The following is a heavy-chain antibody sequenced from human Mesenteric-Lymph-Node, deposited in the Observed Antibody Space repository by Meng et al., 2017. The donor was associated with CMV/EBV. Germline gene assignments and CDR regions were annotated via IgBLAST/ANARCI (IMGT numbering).Heavy chain of an antibody. CDR3: ARGGPYCGGDCSPDYFDY. CDR2: IYYSGST. Sequence: SETLSLTCTVSGGSISSYYWSWIRQPPGKGLEWIGYIYYSGSTNYNPSLKSRVTISVDTSKNQFSLKLSSVTAADTAVYYCARGGPYCGGDCSPDYFDYWGQGTLVTVSS. D-gene: IGHD2-21*01. CDR1: GGSISSYY. V-gene: IGHV4-59*01. J-gene: IGHJ4*02.